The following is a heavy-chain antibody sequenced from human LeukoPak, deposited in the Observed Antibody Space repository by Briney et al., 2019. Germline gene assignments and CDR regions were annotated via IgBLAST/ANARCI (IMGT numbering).Heavy chain of an antibody. D-gene: IGHD2-2*01. CDR2: ISSGGST. Sequence: PAGSLSLSCAASGFTVSSNYMRWVRKAPGKGLAWDSVISSGGSTYYADSVKGRFTISRDNAKNALYLQMNTLRAEDTAVYYCARYRGYCSSTSCVNWFDPWGQGTLVTVSS. V-gene: IGHV3-53*01. J-gene: IGHJ5*02. CDR3: ARYRGYCSSTSCVNWFDP. CDR1: GFTVSSNY.